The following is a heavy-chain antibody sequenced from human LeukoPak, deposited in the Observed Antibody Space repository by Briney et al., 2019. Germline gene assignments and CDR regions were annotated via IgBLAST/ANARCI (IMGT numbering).Heavy chain of an antibody. V-gene: IGHV1-69*16. Sequence: SVKVSCKASGTTFSSYTLTWVRQAPGQGLECMGGIIPIGAAYYALQFRGRLTITTDESTSTAYMELSSLKSEDTAVYYCALYCSSTNCRFDYWGQGTLVTVSS. CDR1: GTTFSSYT. D-gene: IGHD2-2*01. CDR3: ALYCSSTNCRFDY. CDR2: IIPIGAA. J-gene: IGHJ4*02.